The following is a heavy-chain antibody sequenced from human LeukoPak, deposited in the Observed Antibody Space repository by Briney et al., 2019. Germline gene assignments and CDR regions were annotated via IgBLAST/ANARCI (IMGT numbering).Heavy chain of an antibody. Sequence: PEASVKVSCKASGYTFTGYYMHWVRQAPGQGLEWMGWISAYNGNTNYAQKLQGRVTMTTDTSTSTAYMELRSLRSDDTAVYYCARDRWLSHDAFDIWGQGTMVTVSS. CDR2: ISAYNGNT. CDR3: ARDRWLSHDAFDI. D-gene: IGHD6-19*01. CDR1: GYTFTGYY. V-gene: IGHV1-18*04. J-gene: IGHJ3*02.